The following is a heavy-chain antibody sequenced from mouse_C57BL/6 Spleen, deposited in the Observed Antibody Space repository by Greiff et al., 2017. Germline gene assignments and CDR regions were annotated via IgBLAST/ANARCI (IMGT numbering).Heavy chain of an antibody. D-gene: IGHD2-4*01. Sequence: VKLMESGPGLVAPSQSLSITCTVSGFSLTSYGVHWVRQPPGKGLEWLVVIWSDGSTTYNSALKSRLSISKENSKSQVFLNMNSLQTDDTAMYYCARGAYDYDEDFDVWSTGTTVTVSS. CDR3: ARGAYDYDEDFDV. V-gene: IGHV2-6*03. CDR1: GFSLTSYG. CDR2: IWSDGST. J-gene: IGHJ1*03.